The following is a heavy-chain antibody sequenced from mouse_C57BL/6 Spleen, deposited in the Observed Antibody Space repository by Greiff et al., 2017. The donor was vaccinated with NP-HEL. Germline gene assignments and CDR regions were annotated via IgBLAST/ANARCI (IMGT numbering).Heavy chain of an antibody. J-gene: IGHJ4*01. Sequence: QVQLQQPGAELVMPGASVKLSCKASGYTFTSYWMHWVKQRPGQGLEWIGEIDPSASYTNYNQKFKGKSTLTVDKSSSTAYMQLSSLTSADSAVEYCARWLLPYAMDDWGKGTSVTVSS. CDR3: ARWLLPYAMDD. D-gene: IGHD2-3*01. CDR1: GYTFTSYW. CDR2: IDPSASYT. V-gene: IGHV1-69*01.